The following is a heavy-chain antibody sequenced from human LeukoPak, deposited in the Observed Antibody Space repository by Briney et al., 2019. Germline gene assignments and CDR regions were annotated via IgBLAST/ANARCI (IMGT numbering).Heavy chain of an antibody. J-gene: IGHJ5*02. CDR3: ARNAGSYFEFAP. CDR1: GYTFSTYG. CDR2: ISGNSGKT. D-gene: IGHD1-26*01. V-gene: IGHV1-18*01. Sequence: ASVKVSCKTSGYTFSTYGLSRVRQAPGQGLEWMGWISGNSGKTHYAQKFQDRVTLSTDTSSTTAFMELRSLRSDDTAMYYCARNAGSYFEFAPWGQGTLVTVSS.